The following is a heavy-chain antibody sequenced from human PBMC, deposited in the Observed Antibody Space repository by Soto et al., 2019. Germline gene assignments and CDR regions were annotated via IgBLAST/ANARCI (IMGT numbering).Heavy chain of an antibody. CDR3: VRRHVSATGIDWFDP. J-gene: IGHJ5*02. V-gene: IGHV1-3*01. Sequence: QVQLVQSGTEVKKPGASVKVSCKASGYTFTSYGIHWLRQDPGQRLEWMGWINAANGDTKYSPKFQGRVTITRDTSASTAYMELSSLRSENTAVCYCVRRHVSATGIDWFDPWGQGTLVTVSS. CDR1: GYTFTSYG. D-gene: IGHD6-13*01. CDR2: INAANGDT.